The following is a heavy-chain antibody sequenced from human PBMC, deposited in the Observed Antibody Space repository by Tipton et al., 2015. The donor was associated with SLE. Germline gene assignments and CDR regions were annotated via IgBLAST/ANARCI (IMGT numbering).Heavy chain of an antibody. CDR1: GGSISSSSSYY. J-gene: IGHJ3*02. V-gene: IGHV4-34*01. Sequence: TLSLTCAVYGGSISSSSSYYWAWIRQPPGKGVEWIGEINHRGSTNYNPSLKSRVTISVDTSKNQFSLNLTSVTAADTAVYYCARGPFDIWGQGTMVTVSS. CDR2: INHRGST. CDR3: ARGPFDI.